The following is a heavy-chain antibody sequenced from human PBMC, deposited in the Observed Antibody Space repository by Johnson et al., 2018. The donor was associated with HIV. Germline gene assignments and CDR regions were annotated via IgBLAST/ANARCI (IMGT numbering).Heavy chain of an antibody. CDR1: GFTVSNNY. J-gene: IGHJ3*02. CDR3: ARGKGAAACLDAFDI. CDR2: INWSGGST. Sequence: EQLVESGGTLIQPGGSLRLSCAASGFTVSNNYMSWVRQAPGKGLEWVSGINWSGGSTAYADSMKGRFTISRDNDKKSLYLHVNSLRAEDTAFYYCARGKGAAACLDAFDIWGQGTMVTVSS. D-gene: IGHD6-13*01. V-gene: IGHV3-53*01.